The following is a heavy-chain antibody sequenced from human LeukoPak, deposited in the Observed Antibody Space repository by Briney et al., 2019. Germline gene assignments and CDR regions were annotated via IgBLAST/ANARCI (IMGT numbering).Heavy chain of an antibody. J-gene: IGHJ4*02. V-gene: IGHV3-23*01. D-gene: IGHD1-14*01. CDR1: GFTFSSYG. CDR2: ISDVRQTT. Sequence: PGGSLRLSCAASGFTFSSYGMHWVRQAPGKGLEWVSSISDVRQTTYYADSVKGRFTISRDNSKNTLYLQMNSLRADDTAVYYCAKPDGPDYWGQGTLVTVSS. CDR3: AKPDGPDY.